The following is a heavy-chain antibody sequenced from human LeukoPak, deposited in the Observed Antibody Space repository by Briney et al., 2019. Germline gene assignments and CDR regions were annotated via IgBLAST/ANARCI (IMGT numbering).Heavy chain of an antibody. V-gene: IGHV3-30*18. J-gene: IGHJ4*02. Sequence: GRSLRLSCAASGFTFSSYGMHWVRQAPGKGLEWVAVISYDGGIKYYADSVKGRFTISRDNSKNTLYLQMNSLRAEDTAVYYCAKDLLVWVVSGTGDYWGQGTLVTVSS. CDR3: AKDLLVWVVSGTGDY. CDR1: GFTFSSYG. D-gene: IGHD3-16*01. CDR2: ISYDGGIK.